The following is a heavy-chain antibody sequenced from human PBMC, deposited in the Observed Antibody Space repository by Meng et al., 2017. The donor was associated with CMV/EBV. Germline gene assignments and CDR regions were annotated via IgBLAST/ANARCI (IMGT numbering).Heavy chain of an antibody. D-gene: IGHD6-13*01. Sequence: CAASGFTFSSYAMHWVRQAPGKGLEWVAVISYDGSNKYYADSVKGRFTISRDNSKNTLYLQMNSLRAEDTAVYYCARGISKRDWFDPWGQGTLVTSPQ. CDR2: ISYDGSNK. J-gene: IGHJ5*02. V-gene: IGHV3-30-3*01. CDR1: GFTFSSYA. CDR3: ARGISKRDWFDP.